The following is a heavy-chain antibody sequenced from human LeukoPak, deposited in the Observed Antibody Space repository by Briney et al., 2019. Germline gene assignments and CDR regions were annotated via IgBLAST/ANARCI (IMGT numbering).Heavy chain of an antibody. D-gene: IGHD6-25*01. CDR3: ARRFPAHYFDY. V-gene: IGHV4-39*01. J-gene: IGHJ4*02. CDR2: IYYSGST. CDR1: GCSISSSSYY. Sequence: SETLSLTCTVSGCSISSSSYYWVWIRPPPGKGLVWIGSIYYSGSTYYNSSLKSRVTISVDTSKNQFYLKLSSVTAADTAVYYCARRFPAHYFDYWGQGTLVTVSS.